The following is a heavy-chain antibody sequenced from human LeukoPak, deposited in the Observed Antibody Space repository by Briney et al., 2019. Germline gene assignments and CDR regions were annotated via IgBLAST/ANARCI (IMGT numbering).Heavy chain of an antibody. V-gene: IGHV1-69*06. D-gene: IGHD1-1*01. CDR2: IIPIFGTA. Sequence: GSSVKVSCKASGGTFSSYAISWVRQAPGQGLEWMGGIIPIFGTANYAQKFQGRVTMTEDTSTDTAYMELSSLRSEDTAVYYCATTTPYYYYGMDVWGQGTTVTVSS. CDR3: ATTTPYYYYGMDV. J-gene: IGHJ6*02. CDR1: GGTFSSYA.